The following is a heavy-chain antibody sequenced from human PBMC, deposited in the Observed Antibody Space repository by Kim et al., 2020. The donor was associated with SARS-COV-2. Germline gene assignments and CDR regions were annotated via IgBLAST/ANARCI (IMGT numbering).Heavy chain of an antibody. CDR1: GGSFSGYH. Sequence: SETLSLTCAVYGGSFSGYHWSWIRQPPGKGLEWIGEINDSGSTNYNPSLKSRVTISVDTSENQLPLKLTSVIAADTAVYYCAWEVSGWNSDGTYYCY. V-gene: IGHV4-34*01. CDR3: AWEVSGWNSDGTYYCY. CDR2: INDSGST. D-gene: IGHD6-19*01. J-gene: IGHJ6*03.